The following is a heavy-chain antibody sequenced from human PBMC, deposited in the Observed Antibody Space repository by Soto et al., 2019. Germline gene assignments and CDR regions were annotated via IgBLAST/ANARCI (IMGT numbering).Heavy chain of an antibody. CDR3: ARVPAISSYYYYMDV. J-gene: IGHJ6*03. Sequence: GGSLRLSCAASGFTFSSYGMHWVRQAPGKGLEWVAVIWYDGSNKYYADSVKGRFTISRDNSKNTLYLQMNSLRAEDTAVYYCARVPAISSYYYYMDVWGKGTTVTVSS. V-gene: IGHV3-33*01. CDR1: GFTFSSYG. D-gene: IGHD5-18*01. CDR2: IWYDGSNK.